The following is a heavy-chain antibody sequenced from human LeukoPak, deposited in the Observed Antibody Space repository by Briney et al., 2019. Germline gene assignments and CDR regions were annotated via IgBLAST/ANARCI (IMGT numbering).Heavy chain of an antibody. D-gene: IGHD2-21*02. Sequence: GGSLRLSCAASGFTFSSYNMNWVRQAPGKGLEWVSSISSSGSTIYYADSVKGRFTVSRDNAKNSLYLQMNSLRAEDTAVYYCSSLVVTASSNWFDPWGQGTLVTVSS. J-gene: IGHJ5*02. CDR3: SSLVVTASSNWFDP. CDR2: ISSSGSTI. V-gene: IGHV3-48*04. CDR1: GFTFSSYN.